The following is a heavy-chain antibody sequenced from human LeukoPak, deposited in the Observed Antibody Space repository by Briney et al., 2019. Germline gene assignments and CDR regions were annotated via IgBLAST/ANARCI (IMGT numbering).Heavy chain of an antibody. V-gene: IGHV6-1*01. CDR1: GDSVSSNCAA. CDR2: TYYRSKWYN. CDR3: ARDHHDAFDI. Sequence: SQTLSLICAICGDSVSSNCAAWNWIQQSPSRGLELLGRTYYRSKWYNDYAVSVKSRITINPDTSKNQFYLQLNSVTPEDTAVYYCARDHHDAFDIWGQGTMVTVSS. J-gene: IGHJ3*02.